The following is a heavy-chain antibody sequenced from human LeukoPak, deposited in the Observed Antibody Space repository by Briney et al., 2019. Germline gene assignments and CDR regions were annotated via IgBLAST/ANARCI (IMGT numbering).Heavy chain of an antibody. CDR3: VRGGWNHAMDV. D-gene: IGHD1-1*01. V-gene: IGHV3-33*01. Sequence: GGSLRLSCAASGFTFSSYGMHWVRQAPGKGLEWVAVIWYDGSNKYYADSVKGRFTISRDNSKNTLYPQMNSLRAEDTAVYYCVRGGWNHAMDVWGRGTTVTVS. J-gene: IGHJ6*02. CDR1: GFTFSSYG. CDR2: IWYDGSNK.